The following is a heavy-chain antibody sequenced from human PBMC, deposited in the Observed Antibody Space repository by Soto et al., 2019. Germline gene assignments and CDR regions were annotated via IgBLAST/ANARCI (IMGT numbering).Heavy chain of an antibody. D-gene: IGHD2-15*01. J-gene: IGHJ4*02. CDR3: ATYDIVVVVAAYIFDY. Sequence: ASVKVSCKVSGYTLTELSMHWARQAPGKGLEWMGGFDPEDGETIYAQKFQGRVTMTEDTSTDTAYMELSSLRSEDTAVYYCATYDIVVVVAAYIFDYCGQGTLVTVSS. CDR1: GYTLTELS. V-gene: IGHV1-24*01. CDR2: FDPEDGET.